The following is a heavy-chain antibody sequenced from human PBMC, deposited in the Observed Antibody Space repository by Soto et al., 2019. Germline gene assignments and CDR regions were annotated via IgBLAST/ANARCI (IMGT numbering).Heavy chain of an antibody. V-gene: IGHV3-48*03. Sequence: GWSLRLSCASSVFTFISYEMNWVRRAPGKGLEWVSYISSSGSTIYYADSVKGRFTISRDNAKNSLYLQMNSLRAEDTAVYYCASGVLYRDWGQGTLVTVSS. CDR3: ASGVLYRD. CDR2: ISSSGSTI. J-gene: IGHJ4*02. D-gene: IGHD2-8*01. CDR1: VFTFISYE.